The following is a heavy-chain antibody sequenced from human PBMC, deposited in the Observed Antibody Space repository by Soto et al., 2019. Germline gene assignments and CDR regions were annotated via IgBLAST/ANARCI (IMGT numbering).Heavy chain of an antibody. CDR2: ISGSGGST. D-gene: IGHD6-19*01. CDR1: GFTFSSYA. CDR3: AKDQKQWLVGLGAFDI. Sequence: GGSLRLSCAASGFTFSSYAMSWVRQAPGKGLEWVSAISGSGGSTYYADSVKGRFTISRDNSKNTLYLQMNSLRAEDTAVYYCAKDQKQWLVGLGAFDIWGQGTMVTVSS. J-gene: IGHJ3*02. V-gene: IGHV3-23*01.